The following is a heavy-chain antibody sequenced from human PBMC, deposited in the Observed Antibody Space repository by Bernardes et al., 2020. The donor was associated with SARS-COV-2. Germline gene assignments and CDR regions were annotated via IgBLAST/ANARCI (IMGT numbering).Heavy chain of an antibody. CDR3: AHLTYSYDLNVFDY. J-gene: IGHJ4*02. D-gene: IGHD3-22*01. CDR2: VYLDDEK. CDR1: GFSLTSSGGG. Sequence: SGPTLVKPTQTLTLTCTFSGFSLTSSGGGVGWIRQGPGKALEWLALVYLDDEKRYTPSLQSRLTITKDTSKNRVVLIMTNMDPVDTATYFCAHLTYSYDLNVFDYWGQGTPVTVSS. V-gene: IGHV2-5*02.